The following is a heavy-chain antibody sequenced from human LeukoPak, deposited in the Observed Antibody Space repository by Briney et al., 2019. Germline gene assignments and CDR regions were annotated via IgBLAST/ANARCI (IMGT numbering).Heavy chain of an antibody. CDR2: INPKSGGT. V-gene: IGHV1-2*02. Sequence: ASVKVSCKASGYTFTDYFMNWVRQAPGQGLEWMGWINPKSGGTVYAQKFQGRVTLTRDMSTSTDYMELSSLRSEDTAVYYCARDNSLQDMAWWFDPWGQGTLVIVSS. J-gene: IGHJ5*02. D-gene: IGHD5-24*01. CDR1: GYTFTDYF. CDR3: ARDNSLQDMAWWFDP.